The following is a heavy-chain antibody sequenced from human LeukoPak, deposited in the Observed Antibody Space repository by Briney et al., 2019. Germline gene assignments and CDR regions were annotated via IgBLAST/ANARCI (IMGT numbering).Heavy chain of an antibody. V-gene: IGHV3-23*01. CDR2: ISVNGGST. CDR1: GFTFSSFG. D-gene: IGHD5-24*01. J-gene: IGHJ4*02. Sequence: GGSLRLSCAASGFTFSSFGLSWVRQAPGKGLEWVSAISVNGGSTYYADSVKGRFTISRDSSKNILYLQMNSLRAEDTAVYYCAKDAGTRDGYNSDFFDFWGQGTLVTVSS. CDR3: AKDAGTRDGYNSDFFDF.